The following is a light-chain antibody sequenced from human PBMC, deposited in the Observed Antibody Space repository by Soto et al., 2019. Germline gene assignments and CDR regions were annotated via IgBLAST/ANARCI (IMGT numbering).Light chain of an antibody. J-gene: IGKJ1*01. CDR1: QSVSSSY. CDR3: QQYAYSPWT. CDR2: GAS. V-gene: IGKV3-20*01. Sequence: EIVLTQSPGTLSLSPGERATLSCRASQSVSSSYLAWYQQKPGHAPKLLIYGASSRATGIPDRFSGSGSGTDFTLTISRLEPEDFAVYYCQQYAYSPWTFGQGTRVEIK.